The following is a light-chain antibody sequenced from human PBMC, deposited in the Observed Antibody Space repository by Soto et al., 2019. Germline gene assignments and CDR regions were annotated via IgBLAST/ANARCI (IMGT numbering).Light chain of an antibody. CDR2: AVR. CDR3: FSYTANDNWV. V-gene: IGLV2-11*01. CDR1: NSDVGRYNS. J-gene: IGLJ3*02. Sequence: QSALTQPHSVSGSPGQSVTISCTGSNSDVGRYNSVSWYQQLPGKAPKIIISAVRQRPSGVPYRFSASKSGNTASLTIPGLQADDEADYFCFSYTANDNWVFGGGTKVTVL.